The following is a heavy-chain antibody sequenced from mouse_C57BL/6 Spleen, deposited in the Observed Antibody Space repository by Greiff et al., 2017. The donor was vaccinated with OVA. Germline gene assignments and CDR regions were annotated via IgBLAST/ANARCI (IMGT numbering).Heavy chain of an antibody. J-gene: IGHJ2*01. V-gene: IGHV1-69*01. D-gene: IGHD1-1*01. Sequence: VQLQQPGAELVMPGASVKLSCKASGYTFTSYWMHWVKQRPGQGLEWIGEIDPSDSYTNYNQKFKGKSTLTVDKSSSTAYMQLSSLTSEDSAVYYCARGDYGSSPFDYWGQGTTLTVSS. CDR1: GYTFTSYW. CDR2: IDPSDSYT. CDR3: ARGDYGSSPFDY.